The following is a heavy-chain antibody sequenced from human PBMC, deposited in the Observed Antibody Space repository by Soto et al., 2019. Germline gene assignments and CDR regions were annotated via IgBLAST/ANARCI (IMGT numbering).Heavy chain of an antibody. V-gene: IGHV3-74*01. J-gene: IGHJ4*02. CDR2: INSDGSST. D-gene: IGHD3-22*01. CDR1: GFTFSSYW. Sequence: GGSLRLSCAASGFTFSSYWMHWVRQAPGKGLVWVSRINSDGSSTSYADSVKGRFTISRDNAKNTLYLQMNSLRAEDTAVYYCARPSPGSSGYNYWGPLNYWGKGTLVTVSS. CDR3: ARPSPGSSGYNYWGPLNY.